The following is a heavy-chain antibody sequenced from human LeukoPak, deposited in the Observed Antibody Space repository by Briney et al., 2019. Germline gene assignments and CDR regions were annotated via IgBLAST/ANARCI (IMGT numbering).Heavy chain of an antibody. Sequence: GGSLRLSCAASGFTFSSYNMNWVRQAPWKGLEWVSSISSSSSYIYYADSVRGRFTISRDNAKNSLYLQMNSLRAEDTAVYYCARGRDGSQSPIDDWGQGTLVTVSS. CDR1: GFTFSSYN. J-gene: IGHJ4*02. D-gene: IGHD5-24*01. CDR2: ISSSSSYI. CDR3: ARGRDGSQSPIDD. V-gene: IGHV3-21*01.